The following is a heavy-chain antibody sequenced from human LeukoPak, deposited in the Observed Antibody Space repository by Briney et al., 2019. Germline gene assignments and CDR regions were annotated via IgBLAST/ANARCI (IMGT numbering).Heavy chain of an antibody. CDR2: IDPSDSYT. CDR3: GRTSGYYSLTLDN. Sequence: GESLRISFKGSGYRFTSYWITWVRQMPGKGLEWMGRIDPSDSYTNYSPSFQGHVTISVDKSISTAYLQWSSLKASDTAMYYCGRTSGYYSLTLDNWGQGTLVTVSS. CDR1: GYRFTSYW. D-gene: IGHD3-22*01. V-gene: IGHV5-10-1*01. J-gene: IGHJ4*02.